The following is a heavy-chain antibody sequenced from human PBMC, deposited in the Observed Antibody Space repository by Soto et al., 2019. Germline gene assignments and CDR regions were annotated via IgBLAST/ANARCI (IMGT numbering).Heavy chain of an antibody. J-gene: IGHJ6*02. D-gene: IGHD4-17*01. V-gene: IGHV4-4*07. Sequence: QVHLQESGPGLVKPSGTLSLICTVSGNSMFNYYWSWIRQPAGKGLEWIGRVYTDGTAIYNPSLKSRVTMSVDMSKNQFALNVNSVTAADTAVYYCAKWGFVDGDYMHHVMDVWGQGATVIVS. CDR1: GNSMFNYY. CDR3: AKWGFVDGDYMHHVMDV. CDR2: VYTDGTA.